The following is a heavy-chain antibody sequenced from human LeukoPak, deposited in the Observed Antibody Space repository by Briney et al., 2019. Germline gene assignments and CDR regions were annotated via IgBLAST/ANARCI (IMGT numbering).Heavy chain of an antibody. CDR2: INYSGST. D-gene: IGHD2-21*02. CDR3: ARHLGDSGGDCYWNQYFQH. Sequence: PSETLSLTCSVSGGSVSSSSYYWGWIRQPPGKGLEWIGSINYSGSTHYNPSLKSRVTISVDTSKNQFSLTLTSVTAADTAVYYCARHLGDSGGDCYWNQYFQHWGQGTLLTVSS. CDR1: GGSVSSSSYY. V-gene: IGHV4-39*01. J-gene: IGHJ1*01.